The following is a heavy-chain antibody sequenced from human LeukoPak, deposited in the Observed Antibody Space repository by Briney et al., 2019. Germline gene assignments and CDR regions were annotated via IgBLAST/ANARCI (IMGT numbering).Heavy chain of an antibody. D-gene: IGHD3-22*01. CDR1: GFTFSSYG. J-gene: IGHJ4*02. V-gene: IGHV3-23*01. CDR3: AKADSYYDSSGYLD. Sequence: PGRTLRLSCAASGFTFSSYGISCVRQAPGKGLECVSAISGSGGSTYYADSVRGRFTIPRDNSKNTLYLQMNSLSAEDTAVYYCAKADSYYDSSGYLDWGQGTLVTVSS. CDR2: ISGSGGST.